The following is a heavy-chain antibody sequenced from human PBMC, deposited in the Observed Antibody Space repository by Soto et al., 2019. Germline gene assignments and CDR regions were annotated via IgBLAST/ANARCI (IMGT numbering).Heavy chain of an antibody. D-gene: IGHD4-17*01. CDR2: IYYTGST. J-gene: IGHJ2*01. Sequence: QVQLQESGPGLVKPSETLSLTCTVSGGSISSYYWGWIRQPPRKGLEWMGYIYYTGSTNHNPSLKSRATTSVDTSKNQFSLKVSSVTAADTAVYYCARVHGDYWYFDLWGRGTLVTVSS. V-gene: IGHV4-59*01. CDR3: ARVHGDYWYFDL. CDR1: GGSISSYY.